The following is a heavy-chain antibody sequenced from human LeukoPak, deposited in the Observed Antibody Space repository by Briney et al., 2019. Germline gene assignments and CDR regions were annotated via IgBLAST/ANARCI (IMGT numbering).Heavy chain of an antibody. Sequence: GGSLRLSCAASGFTFSSYEMNWVGQAPGKGLEWVSYISSSGSTIYYADSVKGRFTISRDNAKNSLYLQMNSLRAEDTAVYYCARLVRGVIEFQHWGQGTLVTVSS. V-gene: IGHV3-48*03. CDR1: GFTFSSYE. J-gene: IGHJ1*01. CDR3: ARLVRGVIEFQH. CDR2: ISSSGSTI. D-gene: IGHD3-10*01.